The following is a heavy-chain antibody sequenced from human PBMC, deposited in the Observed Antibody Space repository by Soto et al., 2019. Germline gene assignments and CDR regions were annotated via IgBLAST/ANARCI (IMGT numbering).Heavy chain of an antibody. J-gene: IGHJ3*02. CDR3: ATQVRPYDYDSSGHDAFDI. V-gene: IGHV1-24*01. Sequence: GASVKVSCKVSGYTLTELSMHWVRQAPGKGLEWMGGFDPEDGETIYAQKFQGRVTMTEDTSTDTAYMELSSLRSEDTAVYYCATQVRPYDYDSSGHDAFDIWGQGTMVT. CDR2: FDPEDGET. CDR1: GYTLTELS. D-gene: IGHD3-22*01.